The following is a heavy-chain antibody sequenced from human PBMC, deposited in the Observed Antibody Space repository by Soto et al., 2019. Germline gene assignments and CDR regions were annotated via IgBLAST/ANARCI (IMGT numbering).Heavy chain of an antibody. Sequence: QVQLQESGPGLVKPSGTLSLTCAVSSGSISSPKWWSWLRQPPGKGLEWIGEIHQSGSTNYNPALKSRVTISVDKSKNQLSLEINSVTAADTAVYYCATRSFRITVAGGNWFDPWGQGILVTVSS. CDR2: IHQSGST. J-gene: IGHJ5*02. V-gene: IGHV4-4*02. CDR1: SGSISSPKW. D-gene: IGHD6-19*01. CDR3: ATRSFRITVAGGNWFDP.